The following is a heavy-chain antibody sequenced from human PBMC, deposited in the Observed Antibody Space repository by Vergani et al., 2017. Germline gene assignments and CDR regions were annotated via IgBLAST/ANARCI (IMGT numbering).Heavy chain of an antibody. V-gene: IGHV2-26*01. CDR1: GFSLSTARMG. CDR2: IFSNDEK. CDR3: AHRLRSGGFDY. J-gene: IGHJ4*02. D-gene: IGHD5-12*01. Sequence: QVTLKESGPVLVKPTETLTLTCTVSGFSLSTARMGVSWIRQPPGKALEWLEHIFSNDEKSHSPSLKSRLTITKDTSKNQVVLTMTNMDPVDTATYYCAHRLRSGGFDYWGQGTLVTVSS.